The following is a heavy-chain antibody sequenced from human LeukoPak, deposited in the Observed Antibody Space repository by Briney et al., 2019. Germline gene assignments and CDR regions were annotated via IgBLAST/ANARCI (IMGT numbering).Heavy chain of an antibody. CDR2: MYTGGGT. V-gene: IGHV3-66*01. CDR3: TRGQSYCGADCYSD. D-gene: IGHD2-21*02. J-gene: IGHJ4*02. CDR1: GFSVSNYY. Sequence: GGSLRLSCAASGFSVSNYYMSWVRQPPGKGLEWVSVMYTGGGTYYGDSVKGRFTISRDNSKNTVFLQMNSLRVEDTALYYCTRGQSYCGADCYSDWGQGTLVTVSS.